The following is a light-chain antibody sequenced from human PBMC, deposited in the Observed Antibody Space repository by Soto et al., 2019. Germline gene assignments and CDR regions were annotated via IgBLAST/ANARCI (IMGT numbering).Light chain of an antibody. J-gene: IGLJ7*01. Sequence: QSVLTQPPSASGSPGQSVTISCTGTSSDIGRFNYVSWYQQHPDKAPKLLISEVNNRPSGIPDRFSGSKSGNTASRTVSGLRPGDEATYHCGSYAGRDFLVFGGGTRRPVL. V-gene: IGLV2-8*01. CDR2: EVN. CDR3: GSYAGRDFLV. CDR1: SSDIGRFNY.